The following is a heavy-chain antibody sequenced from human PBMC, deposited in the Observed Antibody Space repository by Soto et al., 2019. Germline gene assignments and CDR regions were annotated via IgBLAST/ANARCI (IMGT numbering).Heavy chain of an antibody. V-gene: IGHV3-30*04. J-gene: IGHJ4*02. CDR2: ISYDGNNR. CDR1: GFTFSSYA. CDR3: AKGGGSARDFDY. D-gene: IGHD1-26*01. Sequence: GGSLRLSCAASGFTFSSYAMHWVRQAPGKGLEWVAVISYDGNNRYYADSLKGRFTISRDNSKKMVYLQMTSLGPEDTAVYYCAKGGGSARDFDYWGQGALVTVSS.